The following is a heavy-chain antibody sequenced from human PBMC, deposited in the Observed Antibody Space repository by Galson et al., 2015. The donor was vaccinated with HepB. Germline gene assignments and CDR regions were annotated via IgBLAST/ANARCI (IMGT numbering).Heavy chain of an antibody. CDR2: ISGSGGST. CDR1: GFTFSSYA. D-gene: IGHD3-16*01. CDR3: AKDQGGSNAFDI. V-gene: IGHV3-23*01. Sequence: SLRLSCAASGFTFSSYAMSWVRQAPGKGLEWVSAISGSGGSTYYADSVKGRFTISRDNSKNTLYLQMNSLRAEDTAVYYCAKDQGGSNAFDIWGQGTMVTVSS. J-gene: IGHJ3*02.